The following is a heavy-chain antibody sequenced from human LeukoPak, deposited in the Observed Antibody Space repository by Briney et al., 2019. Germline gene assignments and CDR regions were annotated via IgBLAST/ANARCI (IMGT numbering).Heavy chain of an antibody. CDR1: GFTFSSYA. D-gene: IGHD3-22*01. CDR3: ARDSTYYYDSSGYVTIDY. V-gene: IGHV3-21*01. J-gene: IGHJ4*02. Sequence: PGGSLRLSCAASGFTFSSYAMNWVRQAPGKGLEWVSSISSSSSYIYYADSVKGRFTISRDNAKNSLYLQMNILRAEDTAVYYCARDSTYYYDSSGYVTIDYWGQGTLVTVSS. CDR2: ISSSSSYI.